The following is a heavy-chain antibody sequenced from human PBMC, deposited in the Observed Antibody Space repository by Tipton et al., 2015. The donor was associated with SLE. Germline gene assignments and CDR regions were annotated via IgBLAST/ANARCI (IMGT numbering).Heavy chain of an antibody. CDR3: ARVRNYYDSSGYYYGDAFDI. V-gene: IGHV4-39*07. CDR1: GGSISSSSYY. D-gene: IGHD3-22*01. J-gene: IGHJ3*02. CDR2: IYYSGST. Sequence: TLSLTCTVSGGSISSSSYYWGWIRQPPGKGLEWIGSIYYSGSTYYNPSLKSRVTISVDTSKNQFSLKLSSVTAADTAVYYCARVRNYYDSSGYYYGDAFDIWGQGTMVTVSS.